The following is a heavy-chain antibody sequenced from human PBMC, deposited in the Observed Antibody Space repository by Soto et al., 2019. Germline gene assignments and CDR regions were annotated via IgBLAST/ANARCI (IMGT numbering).Heavy chain of an antibody. J-gene: IGHJ4*02. Sequence: EVQLVQSGAEVKKPGESLRISCKGSGYSFTSYWISWVRQMPGKGLEWMGRIDPSDSYTNYSPSFQGHVTISADKSISTAYLQWSSLKASDTAMYYCASAPGYSSGWYPDYYFDYWGQGTLVTVSS. V-gene: IGHV5-10-1*03. D-gene: IGHD6-19*01. CDR2: IDPSDSYT. CDR1: GYSFTSYW. CDR3: ASAPGYSSGWYPDYYFDY.